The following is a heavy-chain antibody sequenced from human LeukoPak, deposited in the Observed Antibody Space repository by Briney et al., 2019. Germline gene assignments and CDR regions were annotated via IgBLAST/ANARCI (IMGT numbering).Heavy chain of an antibody. CDR2: MNPDSGNT. D-gene: IGHD3-3*01. V-gene: IGHV1-8*02. CDR1: GYTFTIYD. Sequence: ASVKVSCKASGYTFTIYDISWVRRATGQGLEWMGCMNPDSGNTGYVEKLKGRVTMTRNTSISTAYMELSSLTSEETAVYYCARTYYDFWSGYYSNWFDPWGQGTLVTVSS. CDR3: ARTYYDFWSGYYSNWFDP. J-gene: IGHJ5*02.